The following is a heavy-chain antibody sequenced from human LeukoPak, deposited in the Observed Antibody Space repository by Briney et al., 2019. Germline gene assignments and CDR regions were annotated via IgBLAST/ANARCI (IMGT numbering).Heavy chain of an antibody. V-gene: IGHV4-39*01. CDR3: ASCLAAAGRVSFDY. D-gene: IGHD6-13*01. CDR1: GSSISNSNYF. CDR2: FHHGGTT. J-gene: IGHJ4*02. Sequence: PSETLSLTCTVSGSSISNSNYFWGWIRQPPGKGLEWIGNFHHGGTTYYKPSLESRVTMSVDTSKNQFSLKLSSVTAADTAVYYCASCLAAAGRVSFDYWGQGTLVTVSS.